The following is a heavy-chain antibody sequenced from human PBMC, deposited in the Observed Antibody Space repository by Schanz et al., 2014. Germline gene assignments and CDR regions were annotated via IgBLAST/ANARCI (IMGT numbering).Heavy chain of an antibody. V-gene: IGHV1-46*01. CDR3: ARGSLAGYVALLMAANDY. D-gene: IGHD2-15*01. CDR1: GGTFSSST. J-gene: IGHJ4*02. Sequence: QVQLVQSGAEVKKPGSSVKVSCKASGGTFSSSTLTWVRQAPGQGLEWMGIVNPGGGSTSVAQRFQTRVTLTRDTSTGTAYLGLTRLRFEDTAVYYCARGSLAGYVALLMAANDYWGQGTLLTASA. CDR2: VNPGGGST.